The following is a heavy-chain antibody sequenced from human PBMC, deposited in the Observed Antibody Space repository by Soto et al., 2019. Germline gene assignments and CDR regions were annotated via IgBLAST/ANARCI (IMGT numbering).Heavy chain of an antibody. Sequence: QVQLVQSGAELKKTGSSVKVSCRASGDTFSSYAVNWVRQAPGRGLEWMGRIITVLGTTDYAQNLKGRVTITAEKSTKTVYMELSSLRSEDTAVYYCARRRYCGYDCYHKHYYGMDVWGQGTTVTFAS. D-gene: IGHD2-21*01. CDR3: ARRRYCGYDCYHKHYYGMDV. CDR1: GDTFSSYA. J-gene: IGHJ6*02. CDR2: IITVLGTT. V-gene: IGHV1-69*08.